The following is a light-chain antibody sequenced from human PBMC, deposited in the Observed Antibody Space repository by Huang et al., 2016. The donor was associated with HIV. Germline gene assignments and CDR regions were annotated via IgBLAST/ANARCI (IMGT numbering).Light chain of an antibody. CDR2: AAS. Sequence: AIQMTQSPSSLSASVGDRVTITCRAIQDIRNDLGLYQQKPGKAPKFLIYAASNLQNGVPSRFSGSGSGTVFTLTISSLQPEDFATYYCLQDYSYPRTFGQGTKVEVK. V-gene: IGKV1-6*01. J-gene: IGKJ1*01. CDR3: LQDYSYPRT. CDR1: QDIRND.